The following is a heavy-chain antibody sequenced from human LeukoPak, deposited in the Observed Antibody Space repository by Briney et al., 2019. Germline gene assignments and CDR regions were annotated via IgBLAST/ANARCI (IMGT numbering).Heavy chain of an antibody. D-gene: IGHD5-18*01. CDR1: GGSFSGYY. Sequence: PSETLSLTCAVYGGSFSGYYWSWIRQPPGKGLEWIGEINHSGSTNYNPSLKSRVTISVDTSKNQFSLKLSSVTAADTAVYYCARGYSYGGYYYYGMDVWGQGTTVTVSS. J-gene: IGHJ6*02. CDR3: ARGYSYGGYYYYGMDV. CDR2: INHSGST. V-gene: IGHV4-34*01.